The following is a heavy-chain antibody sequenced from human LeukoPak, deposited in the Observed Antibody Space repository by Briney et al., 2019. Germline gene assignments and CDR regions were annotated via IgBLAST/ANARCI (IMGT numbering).Heavy chain of an antibody. Sequence: GGSLRLSCAASGFSLSSFQMNWVRQAPGKGLEWISYISDSGTTEYYADSVKGRFTISRGNAKNSLYLQINSLTGEDTALYYCARDGTTNRYNWFDSWGQGTLVTVSS. J-gene: IGHJ5*01. CDR2: ISDSGTTE. V-gene: IGHV3-48*03. CDR1: GFSLSSFQ. CDR3: ARDGTTNRYNWFDS. D-gene: IGHD2-8*01.